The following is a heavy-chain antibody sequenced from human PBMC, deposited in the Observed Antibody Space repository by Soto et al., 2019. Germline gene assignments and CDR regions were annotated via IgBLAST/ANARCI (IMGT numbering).Heavy chain of an antibody. CDR3: ATIGTHSSGWFRAQMGY. D-gene: IGHD6-19*01. V-gene: IGHV3-30*03. J-gene: IGHJ4*02. CDR2: ISYDGSNK. CDR1: GFTFSSYG. Sequence: GGSLRLSCAASGFTFSSYGMHWVRQAPGKGLEWVAVISYDGSNKYYADSVKGRFTISRDNSKNTLYLQMNSLRAEDTAVYYCATIGTHSSGWFRAQMGYWGQGTLVTVSS.